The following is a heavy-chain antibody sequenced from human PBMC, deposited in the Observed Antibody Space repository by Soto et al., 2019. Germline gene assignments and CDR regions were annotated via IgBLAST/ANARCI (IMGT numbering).Heavy chain of an antibody. CDR2: IIPKLGSA. CDR3: AMVPAASYSYMDV. J-gene: IGHJ6*03. CDR1: GGGNLRDYR. Sequence: SVKVSCKASGGGNLRDYRTTWVRRAPGQGLEWMGGIIPKLGSANYAQNFQGRVTVTADESTNTVYMELRSLRSDDTAVYYCAMVPAASYSYMDVWGKGTTLTVSS. D-gene: IGHD2-2*01. V-gene: IGHV1-69*13.